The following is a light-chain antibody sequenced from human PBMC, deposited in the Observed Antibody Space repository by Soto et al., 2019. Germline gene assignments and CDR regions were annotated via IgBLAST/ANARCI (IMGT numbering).Light chain of an antibody. CDR3: QQYNSYSSM. CDR1: QSVSSSY. CDR2: DAS. J-gene: IGKJ1*01. V-gene: IGKV3D-20*01. Sequence: ENVFTQSLSTLSLSPGERATLSCGASQSVSSSYLAWYQQKPGLAPRLLIYDASSRATGIPDRFSGSGSGTDFTLTISSLQPDDFATYYCQQYNSYSSMFGQGTKVDIK.